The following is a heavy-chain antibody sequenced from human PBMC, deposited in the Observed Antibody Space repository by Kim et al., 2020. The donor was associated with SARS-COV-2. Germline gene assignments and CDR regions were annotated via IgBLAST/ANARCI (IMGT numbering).Heavy chain of an antibody. CDR2: MNPNSGNA. Sequence: ASVKVSCTASGDTFTSYDINWVRQATGQGLEWMGWMNPNSGNAGFAQKFQGRVTMTRNTSISTAYMQLYNLRSEDTAVYYCARGSTMVRGSSPINYYGMDDWGQGTTVTVSS. V-gene: IGHV1-8*01. J-gene: IGHJ6*02. D-gene: IGHD3-10*01. CDR3: ARGSTMVRGSSPINYYGMDD. CDR1: GDTFTSYD.